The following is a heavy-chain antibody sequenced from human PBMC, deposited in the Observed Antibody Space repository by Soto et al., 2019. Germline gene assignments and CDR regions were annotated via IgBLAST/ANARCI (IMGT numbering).Heavy chain of an antibody. CDR3: ARSRYYDFWSGYYRGYYYGMDA. CDR2: INHSGST. V-gene: IGHV4-39*07. D-gene: IGHD3-3*01. J-gene: IGHJ6*02. CDR1: GGSISGTHYY. Sequence: SETLSLTGTVSGGSISGTHYYWGWIRQPPGKGLEWIGEINHSGSTNYNPSLKSRVTISVDTSKNQSSLKLSSVTAADTAVYYCARSRYYDFWSGYYRGYYYGMDAWGQGTTVTVSS.